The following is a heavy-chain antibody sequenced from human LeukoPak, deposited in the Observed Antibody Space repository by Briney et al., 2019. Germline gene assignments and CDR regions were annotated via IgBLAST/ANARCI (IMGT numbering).Heavy chain of an antibody. CDR3: ARAPIVGSLVRAFDI. D-gene: IGHD1-26*01. V-gene: IGHV4-38-2*02. Sequence: KPSETLSLTCTVSGYSISRGYYWGWIRQPPGKGLEWVGSIYHSGSTYYNPSLKSRVTISVDTSKNQFSLKLSSVTAADTAVYYCARAPIVGSLVRAFDIWGQGTMVTVSS. CDR1: GYSISRGYY. J-gene: IGHJ3*02. CDR2: IYHSGST.